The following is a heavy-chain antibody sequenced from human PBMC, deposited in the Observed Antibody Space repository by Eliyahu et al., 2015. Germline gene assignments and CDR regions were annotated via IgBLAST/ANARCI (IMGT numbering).Heavy chain of an antibody. CDR2: INHSGST. V-gene: IGHV4-34*01. CDR3: ARHNNDFWSGYSRPPMTNYYYYGMDV. CDR1: GGSFSGYY. Sequence: QVQLQQWGAGLLKPSETLSLTCAVYGGSFSGYYWSWXRQPPGKGLEWIGEINHSGSTNYNPSLKSRVTISVDTSKNQFSLKLSSVTAADTAVYYCARHNNDFWSGYSRPPMTNYYYYGMDVWGQGTTVTVSS. D-gene: IGHD3-3*01. J-gene: IGHJ6*02.